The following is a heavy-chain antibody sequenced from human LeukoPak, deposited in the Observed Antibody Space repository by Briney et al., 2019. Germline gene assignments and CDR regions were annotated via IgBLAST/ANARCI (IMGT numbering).Heavy chain of an antibody. D-gene: IGHD5-12*01. CDR2: IYYSGST. CDR1: GRSISSYY. J-gene: IGHJ4*02. Sequence: SPSLSPTCTVAGRSISSYYCSSVRQPPGNELEWIGYIYYSGSTNYNPSLKSRVTISVDTSKNQFSLKLSSVTAADTGVYYCGIRRTRGFFDYWGQGTLVTVSS. CDR3: GIRRTRGFFDY. V-gene: IGHV4-59*08.